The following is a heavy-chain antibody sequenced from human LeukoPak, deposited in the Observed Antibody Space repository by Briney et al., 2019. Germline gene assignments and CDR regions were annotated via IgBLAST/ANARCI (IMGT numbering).Heavy chain of an antibody. V-gene: IGHV3-64D*09. D-gene: IGHD2-15*01. Sequence: GGSLRLSCSASGFPFSSYAMHWVRQAPGKGREYVSAISDSGGSTYYADSVKGRFTISRDNSKNTLYLQMSSLRAEDTAVYFCVRGYSFGPYGMDVWGQGTTVTVSS. CDR1: GFPFSSYA. CDR3: VRGYSFGPYGMDV. J-gene: IGHJ6*02. CDR2: ISDSGGST.